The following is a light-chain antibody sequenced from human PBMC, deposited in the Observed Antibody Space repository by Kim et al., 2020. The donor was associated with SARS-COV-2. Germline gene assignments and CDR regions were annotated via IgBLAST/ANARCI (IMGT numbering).Light chain of an antibody. CDR1: QSVSSSY. V-gene: IGKV3-20*01. CDR2: GAS. Sequence: EIVLTQSPGTLSLSPRERATLSCRASQSVSSSYLAWYQQKPGQAPRLLIYGASSRATGIPDRFSGSGSGTDFTLTISSLEPEDFAVYYCQQYGRPPWTFGQGTKVDIK. J-gene: IGKJ1*01. CDR3: QQYGRPPWT.